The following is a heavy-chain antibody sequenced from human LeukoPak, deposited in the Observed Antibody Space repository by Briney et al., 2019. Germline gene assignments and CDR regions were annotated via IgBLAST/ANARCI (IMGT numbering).Heavy chain of an antibody. Sequence: SETLSLTCTVSGGSISSYYWSWIRQPAGKGLEWIGRIYTSGSTNYNPSLKSRVTMSVDTSKNQFSLKLSSVTAADTAVYYCARETPMDCGSTSCYLRIPIILDYWGQGTLVTVSS. J-gene: IGHJ4*02. CDR2: IYTSGST. CDR3: ARETPMDCGSTSCYLRIPIILDY. CDR1: GGSISSYY. V-gene: IGHV4-4*07. D-gene: IGHD2-2*01.